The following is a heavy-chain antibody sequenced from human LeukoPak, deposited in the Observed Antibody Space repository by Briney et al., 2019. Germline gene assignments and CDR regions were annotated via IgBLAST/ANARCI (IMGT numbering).Heavy chain of an antibody. CDR1: GGSISSYN. J-gene: IGHJ6*02. D-gene: IGHD6-13*01. CDR3: ARDSAAAGDYYGMDV. V-gene: IGHV4-59*01. CDR2: TSYSGST. Sequence: SETLSLTCTVSGGSISSYNWSWIRQPPGKGLEWIGYTSYSGSTNYNPSLKSRVTISVDTSKNQFSLKLSSVTAADTAVYYCARDSAAAGDYYGMDVWGQGTTVTVSS.